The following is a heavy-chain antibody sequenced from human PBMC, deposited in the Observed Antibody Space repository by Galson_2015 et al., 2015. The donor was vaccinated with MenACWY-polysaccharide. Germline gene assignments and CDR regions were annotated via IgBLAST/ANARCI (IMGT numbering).Heavy chain of an antibody. J-gene: IGHJ5*02. D-gene: IGHD3-10*01. CDR3: ARRMGNSGKRWFDP. CDR2: IYPDDSET. V-gene: IGHV5-51*03. Sequence: QSGAEVKRPGESLKISCKGSEYSFASYWIGWVRQMPGKGLEWMGIIYPDDSETRYSPSFQGQVTISADKSTAYLHWSSLKASDTAMYYCARRMGNSGKRWFDPWGQGTLVTVSS. CDR1: EYSFASYW.